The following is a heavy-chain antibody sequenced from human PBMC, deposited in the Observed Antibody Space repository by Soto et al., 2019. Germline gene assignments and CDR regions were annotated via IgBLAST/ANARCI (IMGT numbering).Heavy chain of an antibody. CDR3: ATDLSWRRENYYGSGSYYGC. D-gene: IGHD3-10*01. CDR2: FDPEDGET. J-gene: IGHJ4*02. CDR1: GYTLTELS. V-gene: IGHV1-24*01. Sequence: QVQLVQSGAEVKKPGASVKVSCKVSGYTLTELSMHWVRQAPGKGLEWMGGFDPEDGETIYAQKFQGRVTMTEDTSTDTAYMELSSLRSEDTAVYYCATDLSWRRENYYGSGSYYGCWGQGTLVTVSS.